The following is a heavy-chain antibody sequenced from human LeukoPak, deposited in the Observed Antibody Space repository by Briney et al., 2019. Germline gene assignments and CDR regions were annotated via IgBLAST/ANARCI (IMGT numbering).Heavy chain of an antibody. Sequence: ASVKVSCKASGYTFTDYTMHWLRQAPGQRLDWMGWINGGSGNTKYSPEFQGRVTITRDTSASTAYMELSSLRSEDTAVYYCAREEAGDDYGDYPTGGAFDIWGQGTMVTVSS. D-gene: IGHD4-17*01. CDR3: AREEAGDDYGDYPTGGAFDI. J-gene: IGHJ3*02. CDR1: GYTFTDYT. CDR2: INGGSGNT. V-gene: IGHV1-3*03.